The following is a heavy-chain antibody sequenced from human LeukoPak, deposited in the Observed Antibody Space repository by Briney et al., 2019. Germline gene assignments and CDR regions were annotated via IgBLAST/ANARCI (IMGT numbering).Heavy chain of an antibody. V-gene: IGHV1-46*01. CDR3: ARDSSEGCYDSSGYSVCPPPELEGSLFDY. D-gene: IGHD3-22*01. Sequence: ASVKVSCKASGYTFTSYYMHWVRQAPGQGLEWMGIINPSGGSTSYAQKFQGRVTVTRDMSTSTVYMELSSLRSEDTAVYYCARDSSEGCYDSSGYSVCPPPELEGSLFDYWGQGTLVTVSS. CDR2: INPSGGST. CDR1: GYTFTSYY. J-gene: IGHJ4*02.